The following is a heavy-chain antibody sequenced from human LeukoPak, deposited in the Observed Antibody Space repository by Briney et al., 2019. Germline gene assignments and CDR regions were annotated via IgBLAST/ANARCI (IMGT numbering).Heavy chain of an antibody. Sequence: ASVKVSCTASGYTFTNNYLHWVRRAPGQGLEWMGMIYPRDGSTSCAQNFQGRVTVTRDTSTTTVHMELRGLRSEDTAVYYCARDQEGFDYWGQGTVVTVSS. J-gene: IGHJ4*02. CDR2: IYPRDGST. CDR1: GYTFTNNY. CDR3: ARDQEGFDY. V-gene: IGHV1-46*01.